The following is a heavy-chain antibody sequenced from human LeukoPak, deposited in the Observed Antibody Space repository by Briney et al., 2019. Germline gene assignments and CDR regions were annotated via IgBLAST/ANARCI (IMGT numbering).Heavy chain of an antibody. D-gene: IGHD4-23*01. CDR1: GFVFSDYG. CDR3: AKDRSRDGGNFDY. J-gene: IGHJ4*02. V-gene: IGHV3-23*01. Sequence: GGSLRLSCAASGFVFSDYGMGWVRQAPGEGLEWVSSVSASGSRNYVDSVEGRFTISRDNSKNTLFLHMNSLRADDTAVYYCAKDRSRDGGNFDYWGQGTLVTVSS. CDR2: VSASGSR.